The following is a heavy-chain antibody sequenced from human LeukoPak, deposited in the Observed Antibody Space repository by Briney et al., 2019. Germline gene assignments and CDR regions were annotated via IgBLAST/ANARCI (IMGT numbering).Heavy chain of an antibody. CDR2: INHSGST. D-gene: IGHD3-22*01. V-gene: IGHV4-34*01. CDR1: GGSFSGYY. CDR3: AGSVYYYDSSGYVF. Sequence: PSETLSLTCAVYGGSFSGYYWSWIRQPPGKGLEWIGEINHSGSTNYNPSLKSRVTMSVDTSKNQFSLKLSSVTAADTAVYYCAGSVYYYDSSGYVFWGQGTLVTVSS. J-gene: IGHJ4*01.